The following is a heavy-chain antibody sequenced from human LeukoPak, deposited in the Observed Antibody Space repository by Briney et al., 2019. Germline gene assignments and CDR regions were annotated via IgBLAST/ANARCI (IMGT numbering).Heavy chain of an antibody. D-gene: IGHD3-22*01. CDR1: GFTFSDYY. CDR2: ISSSGSTI. Sequence: GGSLRLSCAASGFTFSDYYMSWIRQAPGKGLEWVSYISSSGSTIYYADSVKGRFTISRDNAKNSLYLQMNSLRAEDTAVYYCARTTRQYYYDSSGYYDAFDIWGQGTMVTVSS. V-gene: IGHV3-11*01. J-gene: IGHJ3*02. CDR3: ARTTRQYYYDSSGYYDAFDI.